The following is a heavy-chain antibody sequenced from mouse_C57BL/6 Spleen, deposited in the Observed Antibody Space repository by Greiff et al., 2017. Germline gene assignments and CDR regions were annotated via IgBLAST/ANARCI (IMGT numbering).Heavy chain of an antibody. CDR3: ARWGDYDGFAY. J-gene: IGHJ3*01. Sequence: QVHVKQSGAELVKPGASVKISCKASGYAFSSYWMNWVKQRPGKGLEWIGQIYPGDGDTNYNGKFKGKATLTADKSSSTAYMQLSSLTSEDSAVYFCARWGDYDGFAYWGQGTLVTVSA. V-gene: IGHV1-80*01. CDR2: IYPGDGDT. D-gene: IGHD2-4*01. CDR1: GYAFSSYW.